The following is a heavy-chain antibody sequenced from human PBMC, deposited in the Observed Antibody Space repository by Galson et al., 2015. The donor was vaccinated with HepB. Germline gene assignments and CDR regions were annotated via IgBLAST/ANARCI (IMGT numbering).Heavy chain of an antibody. CDR1: GASMSSSNYH. J-gene: IGHJ5*02. V-gene: IGHV4-39*02. D-gene: IGHD3-22*01. Sequence: ETLSLTCAVSGASMSSSNYHWGWIRQPPGKGLEWIGSLYNSGGTHYNPSLKSRVAISVDTSKNHFSLRLSSVTAADTAVYYCARSPYDTSGYFADWFDPWGQGTLVTASS. CDR2: LYNSGGT. CDR3: ARSPYDTSGYFADWFDP.